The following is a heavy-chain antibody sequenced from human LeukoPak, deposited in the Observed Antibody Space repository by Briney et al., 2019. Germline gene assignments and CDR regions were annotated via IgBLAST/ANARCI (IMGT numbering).Heavy chain of an antibody. CDR3: ARASHDSSGYYYY. J-gene: IGHJ4*02. CDR2: MNPNSGNT. D-gene: IGHD3-22*01. Sequence: ASVKVSCKASGYTFTSYDINWVRQATGQGLEWMGWMNPNSGNTGYAQKFQGGVTMTRNTSISTAYMELSSLRSEDTAVYYCARASHDSSGYYYYWGQGTLVTVSS. V-gene: IGHV1-8*01. CDR1: GYTFTSYD.